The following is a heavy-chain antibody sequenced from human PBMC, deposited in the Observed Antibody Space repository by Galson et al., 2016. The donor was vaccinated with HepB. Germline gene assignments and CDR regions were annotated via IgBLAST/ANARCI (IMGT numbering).Heavy chain of an antibody. CDR2: IAYDGSNK. D-gene: IGHD6-13*01. V-gene: IGHV3-30*04. Sequence: SLRLSCAASGFTFSSYTMHWVRQTPGKGLEWVALIAYDGSNKYYADSVKGRFIISRDNSKNTLYLQMNSLRAEDTAIYYCARDARYSSNWYYGVASPGFYYYGMDVWGQGTLVTVSS. CDR3: ARDARYSSNWYYGVASPGFYYYGMDV. CDR1: GFTFSSYT. J-gene: IGHJ6*02.